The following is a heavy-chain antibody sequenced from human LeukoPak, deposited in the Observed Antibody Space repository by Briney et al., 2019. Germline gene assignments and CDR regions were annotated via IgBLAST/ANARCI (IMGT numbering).Heavy chain of an antibody. V-gene: IGHV3-23*01. CDR2: INDNGDGT. Sequence: PGGSLRLSCAASGFTFSSYAMSWVRQAPGKGLKWVSTINDNGDGTYYADSVKGRFTISRDNSYNTVSLQMNSLRDEDTGVYYCAKDLERGPTYGSGSPFDYWGQGTLVTVSS. CDR1: GFTFSSYA. J-gene: IGHJ4*02. CDR3: AKDLERGPTYGSGSPFDY. D-gene: IGHD3-10*01.